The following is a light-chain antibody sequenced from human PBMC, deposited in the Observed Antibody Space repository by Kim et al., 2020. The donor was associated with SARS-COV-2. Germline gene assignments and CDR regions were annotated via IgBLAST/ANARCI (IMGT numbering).Light chain of an antibody. J-gene: IGKJ5*01. CDR3: QQYKNWPPIT. Sequence: PGERATSTCRASQSVSTDLAWYQQKSGQAPRHLIYGASTRATGIPARFSGSGSGTEFTLTISGLQSEDLAVYYCQQYKNWPPITFGQGTRLEIK. CDR2: GAS. V-gene: IGKV3D-15*01. CDR1: QSVSTD.